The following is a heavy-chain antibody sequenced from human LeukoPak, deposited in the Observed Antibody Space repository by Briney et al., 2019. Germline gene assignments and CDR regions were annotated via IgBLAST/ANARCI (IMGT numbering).Heavy chain of an antibody. CDR3: ARVTVDNWFDP. V-gene: IGHV4-30-4*01. Sequence: PSQTLSLTCTVSGGSISSGDYYWSWIRQPPGKGLEWIGYIYYSGSAYYNPSLESRVTISVDTSKNQFSLKVSSVTAADTAVYYCARVTVDNWFDPWGRGTLVAVSS. CDR2: IYYSGSA. D-gene: IGHD6-19*01. J-gene: IGHJ5*02. CDR1: GGSISSGDYY.